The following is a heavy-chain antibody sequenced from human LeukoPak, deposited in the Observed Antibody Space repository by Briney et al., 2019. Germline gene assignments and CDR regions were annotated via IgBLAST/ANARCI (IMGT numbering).Heavy chain of an antibody. Sequence: PGESLRISCKGSGYSFTSYWIGWVRQMPGKGLEWMGIIYPGDSDTRYSPSFQGQVTISADKSISTAYLQWSSLKASDTAMYYCARHVTEGYSSSWNDYWGQGTLVTVSS. CDR2: IYPGDSDT. CDR1: GYSFTSYW. J-gene: IGHJ4*02. V-gene: IGHV5-51*01. CDR3: ARHVTEGYSSSWNDY. D-gene: IGHD6-13*01.